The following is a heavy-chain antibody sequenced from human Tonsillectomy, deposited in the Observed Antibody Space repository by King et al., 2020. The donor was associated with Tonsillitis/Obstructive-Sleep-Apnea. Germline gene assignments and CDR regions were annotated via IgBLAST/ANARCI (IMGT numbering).Heavy chain of an antibody. Sequence: LQLQESGPGLVKPSETLSLTCTVSGGSISSSSYYWGWIRQPPGKGLEWIVSIYYSGSTYYKPSLKSRVTISVDKSKNKFSLKLSSVTAADTAVYYCARHPYYYYFWSGYSRYYFDYWGQGTLVTVSS. CDR1: GGSISSSSYY. CDR3: ARHPYYYYFWSGYSRYYFDY. J-gene: IGHJ4*02. CDR2: IYYSGST. V-gene: IGHV4-39*01. D-gene: IGHD3-3*01.